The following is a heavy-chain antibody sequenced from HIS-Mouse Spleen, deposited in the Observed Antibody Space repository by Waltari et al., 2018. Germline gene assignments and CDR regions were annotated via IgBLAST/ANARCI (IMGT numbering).Heavy chain of an antibody. CDR3: AKERDYGSGSYFDY. D-gene: IGHD3-10*01. J-gene: IGHJ4*02. CDR1: GFTFRSYG. CDR2: IWYDGSNK. V-gene: IGHV3-33*06. Sequence: QVQLVESGGGVVQPGRSLRLCWAESGFTFRSYGLHWVRQAPGKGLEWVAVIWYDGSNKYYADSVKGRFTISRDNSKNTLYLQMNSLRAEDTAVYYCAKERDYGSGSYFDYWGQGTLVTVSS.